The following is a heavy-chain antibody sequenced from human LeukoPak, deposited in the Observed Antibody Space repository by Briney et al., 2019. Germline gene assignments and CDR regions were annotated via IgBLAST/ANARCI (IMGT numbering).Heavy chain of an antibody. CDR2: TYYRSTWYN. V-gene: IGHV6-1*01. CDR1: GDSVSSNSVT. CDR3: ARRLTQYDCFDP. D-gene: IGHD2-2*01. J-gene: IGHJ5*02. Sequence: SQTLSLTCAISGDSVSSNSVTWNWIRQSPSRGLEWLGRTYYRSTWYNDYGVSVRGRITVNPDTSKNQFSLHLNSVTPEDTAVYYCARRLTQYDCFDPWGQGILVTASS.